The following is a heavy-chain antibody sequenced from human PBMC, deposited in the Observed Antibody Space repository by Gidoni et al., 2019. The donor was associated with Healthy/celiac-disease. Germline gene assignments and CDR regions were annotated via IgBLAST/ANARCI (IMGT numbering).Heavy chain of an antibody. D-gene: IGHD4-17*01. CDR3: ARDTPNDYGDYYYGMDV. CDR2: ISSSSSTI. Sequence: EVQLVESGGGLVQPGGSLRLSCAASGFTFSSYSMNWVRQAPGKGLEWVSYISSSSSTIYYADSVKGRFTISRDNAKNSLYLQMNSLRAEDTAMYYCARDTPNDYGDYYYGMDVWGQGTTVTVSS. V-gene: IGHV3-48*01. CDR1: GFTFSSYS. J-gene: IGHJ6*02.